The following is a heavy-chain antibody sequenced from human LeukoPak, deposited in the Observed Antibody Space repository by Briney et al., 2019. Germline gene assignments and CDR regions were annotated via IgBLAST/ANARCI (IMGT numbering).Heavy chain of an antibody. D-gene: IGHD6-19*01. CDR2: MSGRGGST. J-gene: IGHJ3*02. V-gene: IGHV3-23*01. CDR1: GFTFSSYA. CDR3: AKGYPYGIAVAGTGAFDI. Sequence: PGGSLRLSCAASGFTFSSYAMSWVRQAPGKGLEWVSAMSGRGGSTYYADSVKGRFTISRDNSKNTPYLQMNSLRAEDTAVYYCAKGYPYGIAVAGTGAFDIWGQGTMVTVSS.